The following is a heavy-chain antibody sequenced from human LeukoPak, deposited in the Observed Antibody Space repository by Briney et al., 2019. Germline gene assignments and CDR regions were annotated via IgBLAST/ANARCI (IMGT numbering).Heavy chain of an antibody. CDR2: IKQDGSEK. CDR1: GFTFSSYW. J-gene: IGHJ6*02. Sequence: GGSLRLSCAASGFTFSSYWMSWVRQAPGKGLEWVANIKQDGSEKYYVDSVKGRFTISRDNAKNTLYLQMNSLRAEDTAVYYCAKDPSQAWHSSSWYSAIDYYYYGMDVWGQGTTVTVSS. D-gene: IGHD6-13*01. CDR3: AKDPSQAWHSSSWYSAIDYYYYGMDV. V-gene: IGHV3-7*01.